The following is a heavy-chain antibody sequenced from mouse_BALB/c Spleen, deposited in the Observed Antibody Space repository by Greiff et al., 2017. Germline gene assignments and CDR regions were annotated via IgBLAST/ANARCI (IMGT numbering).Heavy chain of an antibody. CDR3: ARGDLGRRGFAY. V-gene: IGHV1-80*01. D-gene: IGHD4-1*01. CDR2: IYPGDGDT. Sequence: VQLQQSGAELVRPGSSVKISCKASGYAFSSYWMNWVKQRPGQGLEWIGQIYPGDGDTNYNGKFKGKATLTADKSSSTAYMQLSSLTSEDSAVYFCARGDLGRRGFAYWGQGTLVTVSA. CDR1: GYAFSSYW. J-gene: IGHJ3*01.